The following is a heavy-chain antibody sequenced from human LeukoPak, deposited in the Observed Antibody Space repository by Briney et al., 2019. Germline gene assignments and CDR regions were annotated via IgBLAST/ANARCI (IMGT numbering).Heavy chain of an antibody. CDR2: ISSSGSPI. Sequence: GGSLRLSCAASGFTFSNYEMNWVRRAPGKGLEWVSYISSSGSPIYYADSVKGRFTISRDNAKNALYLQMNSLRAEDTAVYYCAKGLFNVALDYWGQGTLVTVSS. CDR1: GFTFSNYE. D-gene: IGHD5-12*01. J-gene: IGHJ4*02. CDR3: AKGLFNVALDY. V-gene: IGHV3-48*03.